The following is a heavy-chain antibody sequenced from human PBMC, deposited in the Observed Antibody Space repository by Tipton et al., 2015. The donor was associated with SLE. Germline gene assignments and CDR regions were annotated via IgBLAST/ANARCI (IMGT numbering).Heavy chain of an antibody. D-gene: IGHD4-11*01. Sequence: QSGAEVKKPGASVQVSCKASGFPLSDYYIHWVRQAPGQGLEWMGVINPSDNSSTYGQRFRGRVTMTRDTSISTAYMDLSSLRSDDTAVYYCARELKDSNYVFDYWGQGTLVTVSS. J-gene: IGHJ4*02. V-gene: IGHV1-46*01. CDR1: GFPLSDYY. CDR3: ARELKDSNYVFDY. CDR2: INPSDNSS.